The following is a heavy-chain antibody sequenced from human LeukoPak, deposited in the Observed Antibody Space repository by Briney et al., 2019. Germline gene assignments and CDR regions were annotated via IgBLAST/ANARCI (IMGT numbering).Heavy chain of an antibody. CDR3: ASHPTVASNFDY. Sequence: SETLSLTCAVSGVSITTFYWSWVRQPAGKGLEWIGRLSTRGNTIYNPSLKSRVSMSVDTSKNQFSLTLTSLTATDTALYYCASHPTVASNFDYWGRGTLVTVSP. D-gene: IGHD4-11*01. CDR2: LSTRGNT. J-gene: IGHJ4*02. CDR1: GVSITTFY. V-gene: IGHV4-4*07.